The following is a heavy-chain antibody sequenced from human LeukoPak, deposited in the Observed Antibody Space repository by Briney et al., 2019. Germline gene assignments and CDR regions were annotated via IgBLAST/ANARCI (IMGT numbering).Heavy chain of an antibody. V-gene: IGHV4-59*08. Sequence: SETLSLTCTVSGDSISSYYGSWIRQTRGKGGEWIGYIYYSGTTYYTPSLKSRVTISVDTSKNQFSLKKSSVTAADTAVYYCARTPRIVVGVSGWFDPWGQGALVTVSS. CDR2: IYYSGTT. CDR3: ARTPRIVVGVSGWFDP. D-gene: IGHD2-2*01. CDR1: GDSISSYY. J-gene: IGHJ5*02.